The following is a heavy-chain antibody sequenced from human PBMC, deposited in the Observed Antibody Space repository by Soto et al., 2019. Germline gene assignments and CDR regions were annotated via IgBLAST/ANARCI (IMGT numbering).Heavy chain of an antibody. V-gene: IGHV1-18*01. J-gene: IGHJ4*02. CDR2: ISTYNANT. CDR3: ARYMVHETSSAPMD. CDR1: GFTFSNYG. D-gene: IGHD2-2*01. Sequence: ASVKVSCKASGFTFSNYGINWVRQAPGQGLEWMGWISTYNANTNFAQKFQGRVTMTTDTSTSTAYMELRSLRSDDTAVYYCARYMVHETSSAPMDWGQGTLVTVSS.